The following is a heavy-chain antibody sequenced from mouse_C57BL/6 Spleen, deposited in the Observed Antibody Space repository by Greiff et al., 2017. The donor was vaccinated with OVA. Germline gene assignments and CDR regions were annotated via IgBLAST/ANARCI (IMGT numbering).Heavy chain of an antibody. CDR1: GYTFTSYW. Sequence: QVQLKQSGAELAKPGASVKLSCKASGYTFTSYWMHWVKQRPGQGLEWIGYINPSSGYTKYNQKFKDKATLTADKSSSTAYMQLSSLTYEDSAVYYCARYRVDDYDDFDYWGQGTTLTVSS. CDR3: ARYRVDDYDDFDY. D-gene: IGHD2-4*01. V-gene: IGHV1-7*01. CDR2: INPSSGYT. J-gene: IGHJ2*01.